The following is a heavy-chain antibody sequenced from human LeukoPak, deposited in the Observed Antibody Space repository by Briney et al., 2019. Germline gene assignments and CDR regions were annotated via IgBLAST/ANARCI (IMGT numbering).Heavy chain of an antibody. D-gene: IGHD6-19*01. CDR3: ARATQWLVRPFDY. J-gene: IGHJ4*02. CDR1: GFTFSSYW. CDR2: INSDGSST. V-gene: IGHV3-74*01. Sequence: RGSLRLSCAASGFTFSSYWMHWVRQVPGKGLVWVSRINSDGSSTSYADSVKGRFTISRDNAKNTLYLQMNSLRAEDTAVYYCARATQWLVRPFDYWGQGTLVTVSS.